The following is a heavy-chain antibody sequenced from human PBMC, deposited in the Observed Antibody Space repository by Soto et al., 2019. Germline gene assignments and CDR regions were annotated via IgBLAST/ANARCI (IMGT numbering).Heavy chain of an antibody. J-gene: IGHJ5*02. CDR1: GFTFSNAW. Sequence: LRLSCAASGFTFSNAWMSWVRQAPGKGLEWVGRIKGEADGGTTDYAAPVKGRITISRDHSKDTLYLQMNSLKTEDTAVYYCARLSANWFDPWGQGTLVTVSS. CDR2: IKGEADGGTT. CDR3: ARLSANWFDP. V-gene: IGHV3-15*01.